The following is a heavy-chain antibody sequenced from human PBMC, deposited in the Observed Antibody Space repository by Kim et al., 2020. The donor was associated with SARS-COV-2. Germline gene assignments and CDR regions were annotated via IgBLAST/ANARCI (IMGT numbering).Heavy chain of an antibody. D-gene: IGHD6-13*01. CDR1: GFTFTDYW. CDR3: ASGMYSLIDY. V-gene: IGHV3-7*01. CDR2: IKQDGSEK. J-gene: IGHJ4*02. Sequence: GGSLRLSCAASGFTFTDYWMSWVRQAPGKGLEWVANIKQDGSEKYYVDSVKGRFTISRDNAKNSLYLQMNSLRVEDTAVYFCASGMYSLIDYWGQGTLVTVSS.